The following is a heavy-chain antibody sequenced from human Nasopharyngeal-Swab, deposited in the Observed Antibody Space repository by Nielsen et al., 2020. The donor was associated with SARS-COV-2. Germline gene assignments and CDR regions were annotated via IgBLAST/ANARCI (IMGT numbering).Heavy chain of an antibody. J-gene: IGHJ6*02. D-gene: IGHD5-18*01. CDR3: AKDVWSSHGPPSDLYCCHNGMDV. V-gene: IGHV3-43*02. Sequence: GESLKTFWVAYGFRFDDYAMHWVRQAPGKGLEWVALAGADGGSTYYADSVKGRFSIARDNSKKSLYLQMNSLRTEDTALYYCAKDVWSSHGPPSDLYCCHNGMDVWGQGTTVTVSS. CDR1: GFRFDDYA. CDR2: AGADGGST.